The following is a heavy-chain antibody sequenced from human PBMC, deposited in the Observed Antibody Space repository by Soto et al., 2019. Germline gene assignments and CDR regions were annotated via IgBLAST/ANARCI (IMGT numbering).Heavy chain of an antibody. V-gene: IGHV4-59*01. CDR3: ARDNGYSYGYTLDH. CDR2: IYYSGST. Sequence: SETLSLTCTVSGGSISSYYWSWIRQPPGKGLEWIGYIYYSGSTNYNPSLKSRVTISVDTSKNQFSLKLSSVTAADTAVYYCARDNGYSYGYTLDHWGQGTLVTVLL. CDR1: GGSISSYY. J-gene: IGHJ4*02. D-gene: IGHD5-18*01.